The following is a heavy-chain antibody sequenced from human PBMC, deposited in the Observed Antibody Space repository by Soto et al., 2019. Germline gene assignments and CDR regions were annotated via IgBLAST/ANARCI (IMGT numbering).Heavy chain of an antibody. D-gene: IGHD6-6*01. Sequence: QVQLVQSGAEVEQSGASVKVSCKASGYTFTNYGINWVRQAPGQGLEWMGWISGNNGNTKYAQRLQGRFTMTTDPSTNTAHMELTSLRSDDTAMYYCARDQVAARHLDYWGQGTQVTVSS. V-gene: IGHV1-18*01. CDR2: ISGNNGNT. J-gene: IGHJ4*02. CDR1: GYTFTNYG. CDR3: ARDQVAARHLDY.